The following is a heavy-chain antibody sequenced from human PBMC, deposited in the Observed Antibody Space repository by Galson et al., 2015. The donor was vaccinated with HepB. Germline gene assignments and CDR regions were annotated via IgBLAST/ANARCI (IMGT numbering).Heavy chain of an antibody. CDR3: ATRHLALADCFDF. Sequence: LSLTCAVSGYSITSTFFWGWVRQSPGKGLEWIASIYHSGTTYYNPSLKSRVTVSVDTSNNQFFLNLTSVTAADTAVYFCATRHLALADCFDFWGQGALVTVS. V-gene: IGHV4-38-2*01. CDR1: GYSITSTFF. CDR2: IYHSGTT. J-gene: IGHJ4*02. D-gene: IGHD6-19*01.